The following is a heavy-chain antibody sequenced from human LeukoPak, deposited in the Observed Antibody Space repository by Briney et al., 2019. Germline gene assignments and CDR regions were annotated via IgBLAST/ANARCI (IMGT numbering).Heavy chain of an antibody. V-gene: IGHV4-59*01. CDR1: VGSISSYY. D-gene: IGHD6-13*01. J-gene: IGHJ4*02. CDR3: ARGVYIAAAQYAY. CDR2: IYYSGTT. Sequence: SETLSLTCTVSVGSISSYYWRWIRQPPGKGLECIGYIYYSGTTNYNPSLKSRVTISVDTSKNQFALKLSSVTAADTAVYYCARGVYIAAAQYAYWGQGTLVTVSS.